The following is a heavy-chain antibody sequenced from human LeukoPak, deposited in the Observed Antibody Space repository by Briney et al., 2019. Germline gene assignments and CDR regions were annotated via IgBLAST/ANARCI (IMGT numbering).Heavy chain of an antibody. D-gene: IGHD6-25*01. Sequence: SETLSLTCTVSGGSISSSSYYWGWIRQPPGKGLEWIGEINHSGSTNYNPSLKSRVTISVDTSKNQFSLKLSSVTAADTAVYYCARDQRGYADWFDPWGQGTLVTVSS. CDR2: INHSGST. V-gene: IGHV4-39*07. CDR3: ARDQRGYADWFDP. J-gene: IGHJ5*02. CDR1: GGSISSSSYY.